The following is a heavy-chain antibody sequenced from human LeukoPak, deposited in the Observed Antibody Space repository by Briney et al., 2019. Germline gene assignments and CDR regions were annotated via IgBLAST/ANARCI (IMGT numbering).Heavy chain of an antibody. Sequence: SETLSLTCTVSGGSISSSNFYWGWIRQSPGKGLEWIGSIYYSGSTYYNPSLKRRVTISVDTSKNQLSLKLNPVTAADTAVYYCARHLRYLDSVPDFDYWGQGTLVTVSS. CDR1: GGSISSSNFY. V-gene: IGHV4-39*01. CDR3: ARHLRYLDSVPDFDY. J-gene: IGHJ4*02. CDR2: IYYSGST. D-gene: IGHD3-9*01.